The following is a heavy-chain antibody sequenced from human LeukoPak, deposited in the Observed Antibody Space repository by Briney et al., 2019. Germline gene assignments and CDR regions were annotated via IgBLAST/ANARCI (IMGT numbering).Heavy chain of an antibody. CDR1: GGTFSGYG. V-gene: IGHV1-69*05. CDR3: ARDFYYDTSGGGLT. J-gene: IGHJ3*01. Sequence: SVKVSCKASGGTFSGYGINWVRQAPGRGLEWMGRVVPMSGTANYAQKFQGRVTITTDESTSTAYMELTSLRSEDTAVYYCARDFYYDTSGGGLTWGQGTMVTVSS. D-gene: IGHD3-22*01. CDR2: VVPMSGTA.